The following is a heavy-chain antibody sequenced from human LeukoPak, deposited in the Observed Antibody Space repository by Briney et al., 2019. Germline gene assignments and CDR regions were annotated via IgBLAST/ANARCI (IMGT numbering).Heavy chain of an antibody. CDR3: ARHGGTTFDPIDY. CDR2: IYPGDSDT. CDR1: GHLFISYW. Sequence: GESLKISCQGPGHLFISYWIAWVRQMPGKGLEWMGIIYPGDSDTRYSPSFQGQVTISADKSISTAYLQWSSLKASDTAMYYCARHGGTTFDPIDYWGQGTLVTVSS. J-gene: IGHJ4*02. V-gene: IGHV5-51*01. D-gene: IGHD3-16*01.